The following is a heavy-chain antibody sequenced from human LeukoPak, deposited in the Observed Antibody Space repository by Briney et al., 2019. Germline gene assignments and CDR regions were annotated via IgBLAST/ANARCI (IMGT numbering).Heavy chain of an antibody. CDR2: IDPSDSYT. V-gene: IGHV5-10-1*01. CDR1: GYSFTSYW. D-gene: IGHD6-13*01. Sequence: GESLKISCNGSGYSFTSYWISWVRQMPGKGLEWMGRIDPSDSYTNYSPSFQGHATISADKSISTAYLQWSSLKASDTAMYYCARHPPWVSYYYYGMDVWGQGTTVTVSS. J-gene: IGHJ6*02. CDR3: ARHPPWVSYYYYGMDV.